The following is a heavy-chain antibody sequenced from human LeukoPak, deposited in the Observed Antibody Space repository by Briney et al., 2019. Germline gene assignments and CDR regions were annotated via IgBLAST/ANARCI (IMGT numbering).Heavy chain of an antibody. J-gene: IGHJ4*02. CDR3: AKDLHSSGYYFDY. D-gene: IGHD3-22*01. CDR2: ISGSGGST. Sequence: GGSLRLSCAASGFTFSSYAMSWVRQAPGKGLEWVSAISGSGGSTYYADSVKGRFTISRDNSKNTLYPQMNSLRAEDTAVYYCAKDLHSSGYYFDYWGQGTLVTVSS. CDR1: GFTFSSYA. V-gene: IGHV3-23*01.